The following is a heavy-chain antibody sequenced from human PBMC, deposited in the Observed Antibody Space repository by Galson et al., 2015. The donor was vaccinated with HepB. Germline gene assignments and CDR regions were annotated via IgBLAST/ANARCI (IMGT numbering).Heavy chain of an antibody. D-gene: IGHD2-2*01. CDR1: GYTFTSYG. CDR2: ISAYNGNT. CDR3: ARVHCSSTSCYYYFDY. J-gene: IGHJ4*02. V-gene: IGHV1-18*01. Sequence: SCKASGYTFTSYGISWVRQAPGQGLEWMGWISAYNGNTNYAQKLQGRVTMTTDTSTSTAYMELRSLRSDDTAVYYCARVHCSSTSCYYYFDYWGQGTLVTVSS.